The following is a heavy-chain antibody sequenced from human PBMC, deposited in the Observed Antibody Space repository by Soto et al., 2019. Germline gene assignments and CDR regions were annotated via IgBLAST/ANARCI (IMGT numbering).Heavy chain of an antibody. V-gene: IGHV1-8*01. D-gene: IGHD6-13*01. CDR3: ARGLQSPPMYSSSWYREYYFDY. J-gene: IGHJ4*02. Sequence: ASVKVSCKASGYTFTSYDINWVRQATGQGLEWMGWMNPNSGNTGYAQKFQGRVTMTRNTSISTAYMELSSLRSEDTAVYYCARGLQSPPMYSSSWYREYYFDYWGQGTLVTVSS. CDR1: GYTFTSYD. CDR2: MNPNSGNT.